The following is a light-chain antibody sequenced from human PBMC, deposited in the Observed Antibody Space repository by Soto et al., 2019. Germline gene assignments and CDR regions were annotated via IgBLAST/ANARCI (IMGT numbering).Light chain of an antibody. V-gene: IGLV2-8*01. CDR2: EVT. CDR1: GSDIGNYNY. J-gene: IGLJ1*01. CDR3: SSYGGRNNIV. Sequence: QSALTQPPSASGSPGQSVTISCTGTGSDIGNYNYVSWYQHHPGKAPKLIIYEVTERPSWVPDRFSGSKSGNTASLTVSGLQAEDEADYYCSSYGGRNNIVFGTGTKLTVL.